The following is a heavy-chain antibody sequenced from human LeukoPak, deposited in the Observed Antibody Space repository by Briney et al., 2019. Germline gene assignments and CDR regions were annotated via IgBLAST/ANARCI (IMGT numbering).Heavy chain of an antibody. CDR1: GGSISHYY. J-gene: IGHJ5*02. Sequence: SETLSLTCTVSGGSISHYYWSWIRQPPGKGLEGIGYIYYSGSTNYNPSLKSRVTISVDTSKNQFSLKLSSVTAADTAVYYCARGYYDSSGYLISYNWFDPWGQGTLVTVSS. CDR3: ARGYYDSSGYLISYNWFDP. V-gene: IGHV4-59*01. D-gene: IGHD3-22*01. CDR2: IYYSGST.